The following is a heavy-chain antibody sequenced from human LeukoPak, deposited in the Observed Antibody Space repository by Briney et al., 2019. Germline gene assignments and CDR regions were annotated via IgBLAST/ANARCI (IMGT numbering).Heavy chain of an antibody. J-gene: IGHJ4*02. V-gene: IGHV3-48*01. CDR1: GFVFSDYS. D-gene: IGHD6-19*01. Sequence: GGSLRLSCTASGFVFSDYSMNWVRQAPGKGLEWLSYISRDSGTIYYADSVKGRFTISRDNARNSLFLQMSRLRAEDTAVYYCASPPGAVAVDYWGQGTLVTVSS. CDR2: ISRDSGTI. CDR3: ASPPGAVAVDY.